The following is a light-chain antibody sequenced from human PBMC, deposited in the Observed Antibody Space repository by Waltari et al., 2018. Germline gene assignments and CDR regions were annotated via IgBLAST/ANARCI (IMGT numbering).Light chain of an antibody. V-gene: IGLV1-44*01. CDR2: RND. CDR1: HSNVGSNV. CDR3: AAWDGRPSGRWV. J-gene: IGLJ3*02. Sequence: QSVLTQPPSASGTPGQRVTISCSGTHSNVGSNVVNWYQQFPGTAPKLLIYRNDRRPSGVPDRLSGSKSGTAASLAISEFESEDEADYCCAAWDGRPSGRWVFGGGTKVTVL.